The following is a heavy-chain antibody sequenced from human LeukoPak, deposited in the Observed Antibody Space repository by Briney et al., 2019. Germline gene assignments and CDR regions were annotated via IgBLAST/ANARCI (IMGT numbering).Heavy chain of an antibody. Sequence: ASVKVSCKVSGDTLTEFAMHWVRQAPGKGLEWMGGFDPEDGETIYAQKFQGRVIMSEDTSTDTAYMELSSLRSEDTAVYYCAADRFSIFGVVITPKNYYGMDVWGQGTTVTASS. CDR1: GDTLTEFA. V-gene: IGHV1-24*01. J-gene: IGHJ6*02. CDR2: FDPEDGET. CDR3: AADRFSIFGVVITPKNYYGMDV. D-gene: IGHD3-3*01.